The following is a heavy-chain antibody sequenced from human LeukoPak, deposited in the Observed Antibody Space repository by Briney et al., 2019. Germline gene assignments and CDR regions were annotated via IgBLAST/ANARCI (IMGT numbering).Heavy chain of an antibody. V-gene: IGHV3-53*01. CDR2: IYNNGNT. CDR3: AREVTGGNPFDY. CDR1: GFTDSSNY. J-gene: IGHJ4*02. D-gene: IGHD4-23*01. Sequence: GGSLRLSCAASGFTDSSNYMSWVRQAPGKGLEWVSVIYNNGNTYYADSVKGRFTISRDNSKNTLYLQMNSLRAEDTAVYYCAREVTGGNPFDYWGQGTLVTVSS.